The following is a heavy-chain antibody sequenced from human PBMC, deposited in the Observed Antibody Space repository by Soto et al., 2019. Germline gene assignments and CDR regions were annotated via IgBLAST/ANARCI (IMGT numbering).Heavy chain of an antibody. CDR1: GFTFSIYA. V-gene: IGHV3-64*04. CDR2: ISGSGSST. D-gene: IGHD6-19*01. J-gene: IGHJ4*02. Sequence: GGSLRLSCSASGFTFSIYARHWVRQAPGKGLEYVSSISGSGSSTYYADSVKGRFTISRDNSKNTLYLQMNSLRAEDTAVYYCASRSSGWYFDYWGQGTLVTVSS. CDR3: ASRSSGWYFDY.